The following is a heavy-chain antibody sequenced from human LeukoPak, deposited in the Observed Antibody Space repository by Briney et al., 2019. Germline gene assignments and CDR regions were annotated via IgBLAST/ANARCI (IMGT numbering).Heavy chain of an antibody. D-gene: IGHD6-13*01. CDR1: GFTFDDYA. CDR2: ISWNSGSI. J-gene: IGHJ4*02. V-gene: IGHV3-9*03. CDR3: AKGRRAAADVSFDY. Sequence: PGGSLRLSCAASGFTFDDYAMHWVRQAPGKGLEWVSSISWNSGSIGYADSVKGRFTISRDNAKNSLYLQMSSLRSEDMALYYCAKGRRAAADVSFDYWGQGTLVTVSS.